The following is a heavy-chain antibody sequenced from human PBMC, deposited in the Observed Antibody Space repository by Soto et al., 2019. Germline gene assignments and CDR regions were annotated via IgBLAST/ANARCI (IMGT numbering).Heavy chain of an antibody. CDR2: ISGSGAKT. CDR1: GFTFSSYA. Sequence: PGGSLRLSCVASGFTFSSYAMSWVRQAPGKGLEWVSAISGSGAKTYYADSVKGRFTVSRDNSKNTLFLQMNSLRAEDTALYYCAKDPLGGVVIATFDFWGQGTLVTVSS. CDR3: AKDPLGGVVIATFDF. D-gene: IGHD2-21*01. J-gene: IGHJ4*02. V-gene: IGHV3-23*01.